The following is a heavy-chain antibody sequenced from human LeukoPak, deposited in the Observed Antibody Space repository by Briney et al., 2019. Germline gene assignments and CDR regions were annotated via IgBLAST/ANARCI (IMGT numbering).Heavy chain of an antibody. CDR3: ARSFSFFGSHFDY. CDR2: MYYSGST. Sequence: SETLSLTCTVSGGSISSSNFHWGWIRQPPGKGLEWIGTMYYSGSTYYNPSLKSRVTISVDTSKNQFSLKLSSVTAADTAVYYCARSFSFFGSHFDYWGQGTLVTVSS. CDR1: GGSISSSNFH. V-gene: IGHV4-39*01. D-gene: IGHD3-3*01. J-gene: IGHJ4*02.